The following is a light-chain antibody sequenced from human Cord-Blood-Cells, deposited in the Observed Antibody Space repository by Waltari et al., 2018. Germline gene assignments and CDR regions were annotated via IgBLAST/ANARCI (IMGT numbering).Light chain of an antibody. CDR2: GAA. CDR1: QSVISSY. Sequence: EIVLTQSPGTLSLSPGERATLSCRASQSVISSYLAWYQQNPGQSLRLLIYGAASRATGIPDRFSGSGSGTDFTLTISRLEPEDFAVYYCQQYGSVYTFGQGTKLEIK. CDR3: QQYGSVYT. V-gene: IGKV3-20*01. J-gene: IGKJ2*01.